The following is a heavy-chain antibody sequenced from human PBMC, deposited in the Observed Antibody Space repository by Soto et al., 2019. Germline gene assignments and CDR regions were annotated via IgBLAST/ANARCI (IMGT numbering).Heavy chain of an antibody. CDR3: ARDYEFGFDI. D-gene: IGHD3-22*01. CDR2: IKPDGSEK. J-gene: IGHJ3*02. Sequence: EVQLVESGGGLVQPGGSLRLSCEASAFTLSSYWMSWVRQAPGKGLEWVANIKPDGSEKYYVDSVKGRFTISRDNTKNSLYLQMSTLRAEDTAIYYCARDYEFGFDIWGQGTLVTVSS. V-gene: IGHV3-7*01. CDR1: AFTLSSYW.